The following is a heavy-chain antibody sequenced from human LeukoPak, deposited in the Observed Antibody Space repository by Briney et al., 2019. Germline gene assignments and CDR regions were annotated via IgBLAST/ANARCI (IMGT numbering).Heavy chain of an antibody. Sequence: SETLSLTCTVSGGSICSYYWSWIRQPPGKGLEWIGSVYYTGSTNYNPSLKSRLTILVDTSKNQFSLKLRSVTAADTAVYYCARRIPAYYGMDVWGQGTTVTVSS. CDR2: VYYTGST. J-gene: IGHJ6*02. CDR1: GGSICSYY. CDR3: ARRIPAYYGMDV. V-gene: IGHV4-59*08.